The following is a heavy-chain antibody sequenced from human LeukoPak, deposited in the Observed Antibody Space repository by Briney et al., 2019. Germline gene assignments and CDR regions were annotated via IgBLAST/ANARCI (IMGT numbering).Heavy chain of an antibody. V-gene: IGHV3-33*01. CDR3: ARQSFLDYYDSSGFPDY. J-gene: IGHJ4*02. Sequence: GGSLRLSCAASGFTFSSYGMNWVRQAPGKGLEWVAVIWYDGSNKYYADSVKGRFTISRDNSKNTLYLQMNSLRAEDTAVYYCARQSFLDYYDSSGFPDYWGQGTLVTVSS. CDR1: GFTFSSYG. CDR2: IWYDGSNK. D-gene: IGHD3-22*01.